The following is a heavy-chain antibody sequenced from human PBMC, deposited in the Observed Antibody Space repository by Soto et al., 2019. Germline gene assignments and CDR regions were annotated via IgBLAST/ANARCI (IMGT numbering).Heavy chain of an antibody. CDR1: GFTFSIYA. J-gene: IGHJ4*02. CDR2: ISGSGGST. V-gene: IGHV3-23*01. Sequence: GGSLRLSCAASGFTFSIYAMSWVLQAPGKGLEWVSAISGSGGSTYYADSVKGRFTISRDNSKNTLYLQMNSLRAEDTAVYYSEKTLAFFGVFTGFDYWGQGPLVTVSS. D-gene: IGHD3-3*01. CDR3: EKTLAFFGVFTGFDY.